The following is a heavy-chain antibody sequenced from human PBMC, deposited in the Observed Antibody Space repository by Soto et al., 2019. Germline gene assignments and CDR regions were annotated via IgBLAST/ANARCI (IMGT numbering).Heavy chain of an antibody. D-gene: IGHD2-15*01. CDR1: GYTFTSCG. CDR2: ISAYNGNT. Sequence: ASVEVSFKASGYTFTSCGINWVRRAPGQGLEWMGWISAYNGNTKYAQKLQGRVTITRDTSTSTAYMELSSLRSEDTAVYYCARVRGGGYCSGGSSYGVSMITFGGVCHLDYWGQGTLVTVSS. CDR3: ARVRGGGYCSGGSSYGVSMITFGGVCHLDY. J-gene: IGHJ4*02. V-gene: IGHV1-18*01.